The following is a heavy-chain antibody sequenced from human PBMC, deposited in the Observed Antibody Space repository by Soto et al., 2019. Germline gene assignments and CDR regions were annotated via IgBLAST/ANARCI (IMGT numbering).Heavy chain of an antibody. V-gene: IGHV1-3*01. D-gene: IGHD5-18*01. J-gene: IGHJ4*02. CDR2: INAGNGNT. Sequence: ASVKVSCKASGYTFTSYAMHWVRQAPGQRLEWMGWINAGNGNTKYSQKFQGRVTMTRDTSTSTAYMELRSLRSDDTAVYYCARDAMDRDTAMPPGPDYGGPGTLVTVSS. CDR1: GYTFTSYA. CDR3: ARDAMDRDTAMPPGPDY.